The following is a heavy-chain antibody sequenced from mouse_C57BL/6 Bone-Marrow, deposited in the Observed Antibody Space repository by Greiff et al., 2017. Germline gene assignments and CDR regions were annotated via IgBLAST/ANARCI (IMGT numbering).Heavy chain of an antibody. J-gene: IGHJ3*01. V-gene: IGHV1-47*01. CDR1: GYTFTTYP. D-gene: IGHD1-1*01. Sequence: LVESGAELVKPGASVKMSCKASGYTFTTYPIEWMKQNHGKSLEWIGNFHPYNDDTKYNEKFKGKATLTVEKSSSTVYLELSRLTSDDSAVYYCARRDYYYGSSPWFAYWGQGTLVTVSA. CDR2: FHPYNDDT. CDR3: ARRDYYYGSSPWFAY.